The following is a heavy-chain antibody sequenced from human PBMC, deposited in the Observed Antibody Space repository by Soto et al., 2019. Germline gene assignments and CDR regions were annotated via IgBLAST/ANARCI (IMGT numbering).Heavy chain of an antibody. J-gene: IGHJ5*02. CDR1: GFTFSSYS. CDR3: ASAIFGVVPWFDP. D-gene: IGHD3-3*01. Sequence: GSLRLSCAASGFTFSSYSMNWVRQAPGKGLEWVSSISSSSSYIYYADSVKGRFTISRDNAKNSLYLQMNSLRAEDTAVYYCASAIFGVVPWFDPWGQGTLVTVSS. V-gene: IGHV3-21*01. CDR2: ISSSSSYI.